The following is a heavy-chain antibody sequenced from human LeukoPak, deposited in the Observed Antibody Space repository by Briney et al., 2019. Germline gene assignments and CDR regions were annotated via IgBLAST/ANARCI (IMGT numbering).Heavy chain of an antibody. Sequence: SETLSLTCTVSGGSISSSSYYWDWIRQPPGKGLEWIGSIYYSGSTYYNPSLKSRVTISVDTSKNQFSLKLSSVTAADTAVYYCARHEIAIVVVGGAFDIWGQGTMVTVSS. D-gene: IGHD2-15*01. CDR1: GGSISSSSYY. V-gene: IGHV4-39*01. J-gene: IGHJ3*02. CDR2: IYYSGST. CDR3: ARHEIAIVVVGGAFDI.